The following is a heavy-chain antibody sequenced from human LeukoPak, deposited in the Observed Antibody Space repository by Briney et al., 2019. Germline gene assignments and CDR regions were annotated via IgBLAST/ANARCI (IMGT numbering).Heavy chain of an antibody. V-gene: IGHV4-39*01. CDR3: ASYYYDSSGFDY. CDR1: GGSISSSSYY. Sequence: SETLSLTCTVSGGSISSSSYYWGWIRQPPGKGLEWIGSIYYSGSTYYNPSLKSRVTISVDTSKNQFSLKLSSVTAEDTGVYYCASYYYDSSGFDYWGQGTLVTVSS. CDR2: IYYSGST. D-gene: IGHD3-22*01. J-gene: IGHJ4*02.